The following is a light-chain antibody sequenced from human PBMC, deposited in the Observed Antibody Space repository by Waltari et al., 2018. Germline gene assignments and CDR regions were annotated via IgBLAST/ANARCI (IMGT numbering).Light chain of an antibody. CDR1: SSDVGGYNY. V-gene: IGLV2-14*03. CDR3: SSYTSSSTLGV. CDR2: DVS. J-gene: IGLJ2*01. Sequence: QSALTQPASVSGSPGQSITISCTGTSSDVGGYNYVSWYQQPPGKAPKLMIYDVSNRPSGVSNRFSGAKSGNTASLTIFGLQAEDEADYYCSSYTSSSTLGVFGGGTKLTVL.